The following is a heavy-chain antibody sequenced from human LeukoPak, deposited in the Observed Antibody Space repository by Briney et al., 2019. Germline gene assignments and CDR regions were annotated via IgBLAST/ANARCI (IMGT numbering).Heavy chain of an antibody. D-gene: IGHD3-10*01. J-gene: IGHJ4*02. CDR1: GFTFSGYA. Sequence: PGGSLRLSCAASGFTFSGYAMSWVRQAPGKGLEWVSAISGSGDGTYYADSVKGRFTISRDNSKNTLFLQMNSLRAEDTAVCYCAKAGVLTLVRGVIVDYWGQGTLVTVSS. V-gene: IGHV3-23*01. CDR3: AKAGVLTLVRGVIVDY. CDR2: ISGSGDGT.